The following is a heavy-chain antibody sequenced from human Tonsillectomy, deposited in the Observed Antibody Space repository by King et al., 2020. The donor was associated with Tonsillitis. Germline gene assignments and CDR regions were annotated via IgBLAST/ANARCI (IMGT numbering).Heavy chain of an antibody. CDR3: ARDDSADYGDSVGYFQH. CDR2: INTNTGNP. Sequence: QLVQSGSELKKPGASVKVSCKASGYTFTSYGMNWVRQAPGQGLEWMGWINTNTGNPTYAQGFTGRFVFSLDTSVSTTYLQISGLKAEDTAVYYCARDDSADYGDSVGYFQHWGQGTLITVSS. D-gene: IGHD4-17*01. V-gene: IGHV7-4-1*02. J-gene: IGHJ1*01. CDR1: GYTFTSYG.